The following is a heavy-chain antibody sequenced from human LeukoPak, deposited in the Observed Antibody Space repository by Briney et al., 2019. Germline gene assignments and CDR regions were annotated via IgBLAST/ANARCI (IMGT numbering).Heavy chain of an antibody. J-gene: IGHJ5*02. CDR3: ARSTGGYSYGPLDP. V-gene: IGHV4-31*03. CDR1: GGSISSGGYY. D-gene: IGHD5-18*01. Sequence: SETLSLTCTVSGGSISSGGYYWSWIRQHPGKGLEWIGYLYYSGYTYYNPSLKSRVTISVDTSKNQFSLNLSSVTAADTAVYYCARSTGGYSYGPLDPWGQGTLGTVSS. CDR2: LYYSGYT.